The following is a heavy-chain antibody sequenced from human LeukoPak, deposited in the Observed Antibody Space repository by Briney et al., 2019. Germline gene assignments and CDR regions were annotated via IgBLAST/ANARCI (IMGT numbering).Heavy chain of an antibody. V-gene: IGHV4-34*01. D-gene: IGHD6-6*01. Sequence: PSETLSLTRAVYGGSFSGYYWSWIRQPPGKGLEWIGEINHSGSTNYNPSLKSRVTISVDTSKNQFSLKLSSVTAADTAVYYCARGSSSSSPCYYYYMDVWGKGTTVTVSS. CDR1: GGSFSGYY. J-gene: IGHJ6*03. CDR3: ARGSSSSSPCYYYYMDV. CDR2: INHSGST.